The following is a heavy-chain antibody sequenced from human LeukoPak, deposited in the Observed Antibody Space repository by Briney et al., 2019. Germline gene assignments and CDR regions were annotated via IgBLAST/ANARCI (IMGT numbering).Heavy chain of an antibody. CDR3: AKDPGAVAEGMDV. J-gene: IGHJ6*02. Sequence: PGRSLRLSCAASGFTFSSYGMHWVRQAPGKGLEWVAVIPYDGSNKYYADSVKGRFTISRDNSKNTLYLQMNSLRAEDTAVYYCAKDPGAVAEGMDVWGQGTTVTVSS. D-gene: IGHD6-19*01. CDR1: GFTFSSYG. CDR2: IPYDGSNK. V-gene: IGHV3-30*18.